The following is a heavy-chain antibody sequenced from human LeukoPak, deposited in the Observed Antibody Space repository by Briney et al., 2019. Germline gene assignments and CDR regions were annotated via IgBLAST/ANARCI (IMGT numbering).Heavy chain of an antibody. CDR3: ARDQAATNTQVRFCLD. CDR2: IIPIFGTA. D-gene: IGHD3-9*01. J-gene: IGHJ4*02. V-gene: IGHV1-69*05. CDR1: GGTFGSYA. Sequence: SVKVSCKASGGTFGSYAISWVRQAPGQGLEWMGGIIPIFGTANYAQKFQGRVTMTTDTSTSTAYMDLRSLRSDDTAVYYCARDQAATNTQVRFCLDWGQGTLVTVSS.